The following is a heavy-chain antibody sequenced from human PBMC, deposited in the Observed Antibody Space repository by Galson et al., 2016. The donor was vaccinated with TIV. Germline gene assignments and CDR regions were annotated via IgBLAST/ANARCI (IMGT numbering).Heavy chain of an antibody. J-gene: IGHJ3*02. CDR3: AKVFGSGAYAQGDALDI. CDR2: ISLNGHHI. Sequence: SLRLSCAASGFAFNFYGMNWVRQAPGKGLEWISSISLNGHHIYYAESVKGRFTVSRDNDASSLYLQMNRLRADDTALYYCAKVFGSGAYAQGDALDIWGQGTVVAVSA. D-gene: IGHD3-10*01. V-gene: IGHV3-21*01. CDR1: GFAFNFYG.